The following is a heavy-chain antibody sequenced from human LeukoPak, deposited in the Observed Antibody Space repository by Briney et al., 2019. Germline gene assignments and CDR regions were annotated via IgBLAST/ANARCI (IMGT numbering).Heavy chain of an antibody. D-gene: IGHD5-12*01. J-gene: IGHJ3*02. CDR2: SGDT. CDR1: GGSISTHY. Sequence: SETLSLTCAVSGGSISTHYWSWIRQPPGKGLEWIGYSGDTDYNPSLKSRVTMSVDTSNKQFSLQLSSVTAADTAIYYCARLRLRFKSNGQSTSYEAVDIWGQGTAVTVSS. V-gene: IGHV4-59*08. CDR3: ARLRLRFKSNGQSTSYEAVDI.